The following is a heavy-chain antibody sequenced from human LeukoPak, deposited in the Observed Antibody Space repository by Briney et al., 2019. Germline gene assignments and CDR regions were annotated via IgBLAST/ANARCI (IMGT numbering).Heavy chain of an antibody. CDR1: GYTFTIYT. D-gene: IGHD1-26*01. J-gene: IGHJ4*02. CDR3: ARPGQELAFDY. CDR2: INAGDGNT. V-gene: IGHV1-3*03. Sequence: GASVKVSCKASGYTFTIYTMHWVRQAPGQRLEWMGWINAGDGNTKYSQEFQGRITTTRDTSASTVYMELTSLTSDDMAVYYCARPGQELAFDYWGQGTLVTVSS.